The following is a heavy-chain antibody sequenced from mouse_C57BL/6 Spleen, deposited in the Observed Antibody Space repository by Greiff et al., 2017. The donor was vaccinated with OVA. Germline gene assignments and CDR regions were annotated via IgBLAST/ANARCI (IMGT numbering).Heavy chain of an antibody. J-gene: IGHJ4*01. CDR3: ARDDYYAMDY. V-gene: IGHV1-55*01. CDR2: IYPGRGST. Sequence: QVQLQQPGAELVKPGASVKMSCKASGYTFTSYWIPWVKQRPGQGLEWIGDIYPGRGSTNYNEKFKSKATLTVDTSSSTAYMQLSSLTSEDSAVDYCARDDYYAMDYWGQGTSVTVSS. CDR1: GYTFTSYW.